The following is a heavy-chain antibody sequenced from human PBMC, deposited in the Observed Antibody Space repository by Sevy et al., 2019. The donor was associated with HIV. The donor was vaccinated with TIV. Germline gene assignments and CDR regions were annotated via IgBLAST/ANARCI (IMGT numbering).Heavy chain of an antibody. V-gene: IGHV1-18*01. Sequence: ASVKVSCKASGYTFTSYGISWVRQAPGQGLEWMGWISAYNGNTNYAQKLQGRVTMTTDTSTCTAYMELRSLRSDDTAVYYCARDKVRSSSHPIDYWGQGTLVTVSS. CDR2: ISAYNGNT. CDR3: ARDKVRSSSHPIDY. CDR1: GYTFTSYG. J-gene: IGHJ4*02. D-gene: IGHD6-13*01.